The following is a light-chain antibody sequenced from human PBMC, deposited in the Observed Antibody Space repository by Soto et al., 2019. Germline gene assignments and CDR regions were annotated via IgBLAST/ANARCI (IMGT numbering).Light chain of an antibody. Sequence: EIVLTQSPATLSLSPGERATLSCRASQSVSNLLIWFQQKPGQAPRLLIYDASNSATGIPARFSGSGSGTDFTLTISSLETEDVAVYYCHQRYTWPITFGQGTRLEIK. V-gene: IGKV3-11*01. CDR3: HQRYTWPIT. CDR2: DAS. J-gene: IGKJ5*01. CDR1: QSVSNL.